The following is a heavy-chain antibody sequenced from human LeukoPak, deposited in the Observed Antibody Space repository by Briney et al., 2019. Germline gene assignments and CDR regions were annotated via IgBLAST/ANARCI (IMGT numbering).Heavy chain of an antibody. CDR3: ARGQMTTVPLLDY. CDR2: TYYSAST. D-gene: IGHD4-11*01. CDR1: GDPISGYY. Sequence: SGTLSLTCTVSGDPISGYYWAWLRQPPGKGLEGIGYTYYSASTNYNPSLKSRVTISSDRSQKQFSLKMNSVTAADTAVYYCARGQMTTVPLLDYWGQGVLVTVSS. V-gene: IGHV4-59*01. J-gene: IGHJ4*02.